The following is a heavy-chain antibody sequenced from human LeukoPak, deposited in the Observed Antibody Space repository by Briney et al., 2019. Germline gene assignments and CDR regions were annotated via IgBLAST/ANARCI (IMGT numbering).Heavy chain of an antibody. Sequence: SETLSLTCTVSGGSISSYYWSWIRQPPGKGLEWIGYIYYSGSTNNNPSLKSRVTISVDTSKNQFSLKLSSVTAADTAVYYCARDNTSSGWVFWFDPWGQGTLVTVSS. J-gene: IGHJ5*02. CDR1: GGSISSYY. V-gene: IGHV4-59*01. D-gene: IGHD6-19*01. CDR2: IYYSGST. CDR3: ARDNTSSGWVFWFDP.